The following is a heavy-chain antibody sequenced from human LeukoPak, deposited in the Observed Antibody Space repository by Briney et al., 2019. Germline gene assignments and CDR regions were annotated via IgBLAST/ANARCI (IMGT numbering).Heavy chain of an antibody. CDR2: IYHSGST. J-gene: IGHJ5*02. CDR1: GGSISSGGYS. CDR3: ARGGLVVRGTNNWFDP. V-gene: IGHV4-30-2*01. Sequence: SQTLSLTCAVSGGSISSGGYSWSWIRQPPGKGLEWIGYIYHSGSTYYNPSLKSRVTISVDRSKNQFSLKLSSVTAADTVVYYCARGGLVVRGTNNWFDPWGQGTLVTVSS. D-gene: IGHD3-10*01.